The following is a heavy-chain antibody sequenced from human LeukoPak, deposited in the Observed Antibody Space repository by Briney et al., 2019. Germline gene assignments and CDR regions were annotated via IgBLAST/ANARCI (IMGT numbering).Heavy chain of an antibody. J-gene: IGHJ4*02. CDR2: IKQDGSEK. Sequence: PGGSLRLSCAASGFTFSGYWMSWVRQAPGKGLEWVANIKQDGSEKYYVDSVKGRFTISRDDAKNSLYLQMNSLRAEDTAVYYCARDRLRHGDSWGQGTLVTVSS. V-gene: IGHV3-7*03. CDR1: GFTFSGYW. CDR3: ARDRLRHGDS.